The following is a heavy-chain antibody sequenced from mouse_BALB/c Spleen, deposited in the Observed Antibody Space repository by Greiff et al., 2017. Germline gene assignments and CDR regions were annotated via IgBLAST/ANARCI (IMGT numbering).Heavy chain of an antibody. CDR3: ASGLTTATAWFAY. CDR2: ISNGGGST. J-gene: IGHJ3*01. D-gene: IGHD1-2*01. V-gene: IGHV5-12-2*01. CDR1: GFTFSSYT. Sequence: EVQLQESGGGLVQPGGSLKLSCAASGFTFSSYTMSWVRQTPEKRLEWVAYISNGGGSTYYPDTVKGRFTISRDNAKNTLYLQMSSLKSEDTAMYYCASGLTTATAWFAYWGQGTLVTVSA.